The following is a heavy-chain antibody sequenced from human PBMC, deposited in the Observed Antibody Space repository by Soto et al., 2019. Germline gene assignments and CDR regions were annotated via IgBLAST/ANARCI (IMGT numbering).Heavy chain of an antibody. CDR3: AKDPRDHGPQNES. CDR1: GFTFSSYA. Sequence: GGSLRLSCAASGFTFSSYAMSWVRQAPGKGLEWVSSLSGYTGNTYYADSVKGRFTISRDNSKNTLYLQMNSLRAEDTAVYYCAKDPRDHGPQNESWRQGTLVTVSS. V-gene: IGHV3-23*01. J-gene: IGHJ5*02. CDR2: LSGYTGNT.